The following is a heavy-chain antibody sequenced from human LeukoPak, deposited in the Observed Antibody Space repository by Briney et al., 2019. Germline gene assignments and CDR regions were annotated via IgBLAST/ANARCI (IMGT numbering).Heavy chain of an antibody. CDR3: ARDSPFGGN. J-gene: IGHJ4*02. Sequence: PGGSLRLSCAASGFTFSSYWMSWVRQAPGKGLEWVANIKQDGSQRNYVDSVKGRFTISRDNAKNSLYLQMNSLRVEDKAVYYCARDSPFGGNWGQGTLVTVSS. V-gene: IGHV3-7*01. D-gene: IGHD1-26*01. CDR2: IKQDGSQR. CDR1: GFTFSSYW.